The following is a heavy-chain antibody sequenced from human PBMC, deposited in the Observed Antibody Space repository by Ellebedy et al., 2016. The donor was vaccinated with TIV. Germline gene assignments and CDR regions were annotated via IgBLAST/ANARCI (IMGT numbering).Heavy chain of an antibody. V-gene: IGHV3-74*01. CDR1: GFTFSSYW. Sequence: PGGSLRLSCAAFGFTFSSYWMHWVRQAPGKGLVWVSLINSDGSRTTYADSVKGRFTISRDNAKNTLYLQMNSLRAEDTAVYYCASRGVAVQGADYWGQGTLVTVSS. CDR3: ASRGVAVQGADY. J-gene: IGHJ4*02. D-gene: IGHD3-10*01. CDR2: INSDGSRT.